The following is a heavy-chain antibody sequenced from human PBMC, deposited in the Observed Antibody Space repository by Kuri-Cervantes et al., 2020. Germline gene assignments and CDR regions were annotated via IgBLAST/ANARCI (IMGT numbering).Heavy chain of an antibody. J-gene: IGHJ3*02. Sequence: SETLSLTCAVYGGSFSGYYWSWIRQPPGKGLEWIGEINHSGSINYNPSLKSRVTISVDTSKNQFSLKLSSVTAADTAVYYCARVAVAAAGTLDAFEIWGQGTMVTVSS. V-gene: IGHV4-34*01. CDR3: ARVAVAAAGTLDAFEI. CDR1: GGSFSGYY. CDR2: INHSGSI. D-gene: IGHD6-13*01.